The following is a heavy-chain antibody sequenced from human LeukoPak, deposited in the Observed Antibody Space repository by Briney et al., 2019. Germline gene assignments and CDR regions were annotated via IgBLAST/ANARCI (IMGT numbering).Heavy chain of an antibody. Sequence: SETLSLTCAVSGGSISSGGYSWSWIRQPPGKGLEWIGYIYHSGSTYYNPSLKSRVTISVDRSKNQFSLKLSSVAAADTAVCYCARGRDYYYGMDVWGQGTTVTVSS. CDR1: GGSISSGGYS. J-gene: IGHJ6*02. CDR3: ARGRDYYYGMDV. V-gene: IGHV4-30-2*01. CDR2: IYHSGST.